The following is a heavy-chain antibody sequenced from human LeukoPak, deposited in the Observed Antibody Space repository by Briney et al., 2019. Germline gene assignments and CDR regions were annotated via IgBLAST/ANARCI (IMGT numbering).Heavy chain of an antibody. CDR3: AREEDSSSWIRAFDY. V-gene: IGHV3-21*01. J-gene: IGHJ4*02. CDR1: GFTFRSSS. D-gene: IGHD6-13*01. Sequence: GGSLRLSCAASGFTFRSSSMNWVRQAPGKGLEWVSSISSSSSYIYYADSVEGRFTISRDNAKNSLYLQMNSLRAEDTAVYYCAREEDSSSWIRAFDYWGQGALVTVSS. CDR2: ISSSSSYI.